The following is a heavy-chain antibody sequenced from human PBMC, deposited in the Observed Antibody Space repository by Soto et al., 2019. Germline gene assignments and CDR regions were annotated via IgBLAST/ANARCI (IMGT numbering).Heavy chain of an antibody. V-gene: IGHV4-34*01. CDR3: ARSGVVVPPIFDY. Sequence: SETTYLTCAVYGGSLSGYYWSWIRQPPGKGLEWIGEINHSGSTNYNPSLKSRVTISVDTSKNQFSLKLSSVTAADTAVYYCARSGVVVPPIFDYWGQGTLVTVSS. CDR1: GGSLSGYY. D-gene: IGHD2-2*01. CDR2: INHSGST. J-gene: IGHJ4*02.